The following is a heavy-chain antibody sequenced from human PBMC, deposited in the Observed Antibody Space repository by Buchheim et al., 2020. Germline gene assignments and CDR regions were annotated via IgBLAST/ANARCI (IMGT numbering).Heavy chain of an antibody. J-gene: IGHJ4*02. D-gene: IGHD3-16*02. CDR3: AKDQALYDFLWGSYRPYFDY. CDR1: GFTFSSYA. Sequence: EVQLLESGGGLVQPGGSLRLSCAAPGFTFSSYAMSWVRQAPGKGLEWVSAINGGGGNTYYADSVKGRFTISRDNSKNMLYLQMNSLRAEDTAVYFCAKDQALYDFLWGSYRPYFDYWGQGTL. V-gene: IGHV3-23*01. CDR2: INGGGGNT.